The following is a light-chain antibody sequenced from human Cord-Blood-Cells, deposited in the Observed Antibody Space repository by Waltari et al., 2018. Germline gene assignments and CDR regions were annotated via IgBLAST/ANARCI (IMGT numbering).Light chain of an antibody. J-gene: IGLJ2*01. Sequence: QSALTQPASVSGSPGQSITISCTGTSSDVGGYNYVSWYQQSPGKAPKLTIYDVSKRPSGVSNRLSGSKSGNTASLTISGLQAEDEADYYCSSYTSSSTFVVFGGGTKLTVL. CDR1: SSDVGGYNY. CDR3: SSYTSSSTFVV. CDR2: DVS. V-gene: IGLV2-14*01.